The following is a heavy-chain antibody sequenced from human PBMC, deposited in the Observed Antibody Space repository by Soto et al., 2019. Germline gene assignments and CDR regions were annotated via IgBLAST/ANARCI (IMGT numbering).Heavy chain of an antibody. Sequence: GGSLRLSCAASGFTFSSDDMHWVRQVTGKSLEWVSGIGTAGDTYYAGSVKGRFTISRENAKNSLYLQMNSLRAGDTAVYYCARGRTTVTTIFDSWGQGTLVTVSS. CDR1: GFTFSSDD. D-gene: IGHD4-17*01. V-gene: IGHV3-13*01. CDR3: ARGRTTVTTIFDS. CDR2: IGTAGDT. J-gene: IGHJ4*02.